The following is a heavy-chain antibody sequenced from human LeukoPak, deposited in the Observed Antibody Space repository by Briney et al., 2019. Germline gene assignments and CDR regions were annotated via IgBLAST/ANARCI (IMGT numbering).Heavy chain of an antibody. CDR3: ARDRRYYGDYYFYGLDV. V-gene: IGHV3-48*02. D-gene: IGHD4-17*01. Sequence: GGSLRLSCAASGFTFSPYSMNWARQAPGKGLEWVSYISSTSITMFYADSVKGRFTISRDNARNSLYLRMNSLRDEDTALYYCARDRRYYGDYYFYGLDVWGQGTTVTVSS. J-gene: IGHJ6*02. CDR1: GFTFSPYS. CDR2: ISSTSITM.